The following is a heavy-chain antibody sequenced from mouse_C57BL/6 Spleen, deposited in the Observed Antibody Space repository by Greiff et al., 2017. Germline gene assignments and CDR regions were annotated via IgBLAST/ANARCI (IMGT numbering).Heavy chain of an antibody. CDR1: GFTFSSYA. J-gene: IGHJ3*01. V-gene: IGHV5-4*01. CDR2: ISDAGSYT. D-gene: IGHD3-2*02. CDR3: ARDRGQNAQGFAY. Sequence: EVQRVESGAGLVKPGGSLKLSCAASGFTFSSYAMSWVRQTPEKRLEWVATISDAGSYTYYPDNVKGRFTISRDNSNSNLYLQISRLKSEDTAVYYCARDRGQNAQGFAYWGQGTLVTVSA.